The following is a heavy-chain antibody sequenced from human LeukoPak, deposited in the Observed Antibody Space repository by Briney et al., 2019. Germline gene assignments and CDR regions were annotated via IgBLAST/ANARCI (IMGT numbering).Heavy chain of an antibody. D-gene: IGHD3-3*01. CDR1: GGSISSYY. J-gene: IGHJ4*02. CDR3: ARRGRHYDFWSGYYKRKGYFDY. V-gene: IGHV4-39*01. CDR2: IYYSGST. Sequence: SETLSLTCTVSGGSISSYYWGWIRQPPGKGLEWIGSIYYSGSTYYNPSLKSRVTISVDTSKNQFSLKLSSVTAADTAVYYCARRGRHYDFWSGYYKRKGYFDYWGQGTLVTVSP.